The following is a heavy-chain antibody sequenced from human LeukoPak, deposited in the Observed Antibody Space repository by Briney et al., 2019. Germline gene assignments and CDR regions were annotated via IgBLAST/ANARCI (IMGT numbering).Heavy chain of an antibody. J-gene: IGHJ4*02. D-gene: IGHD1-26*01. CDR3: ASSNRVGAKGGGFDY. CDR1: GASISGSGYY. CDR2: IYHTGST. V-gene: IGHV4-39*07. Sequence: SETLSLTCAVSGASISGSGYYWGWIRQPPGMELQWIGNIYHTGSTYYNASLQSRVTISIDTSKNQFSLKLSSVTAADTAVYYCASSNRVGAKGGGFDYWGQGTLVTISS.